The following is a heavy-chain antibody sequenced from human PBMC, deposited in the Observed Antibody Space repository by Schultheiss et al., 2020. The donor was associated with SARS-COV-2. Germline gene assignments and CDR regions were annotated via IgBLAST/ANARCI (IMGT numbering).Heavy chain of an antibody. J-gene: IGHJ5*02. CDR1: GGSFSGYY. Sequence: SETLSLTCAVYGGSFSGYYWSWIRQPPGKGLEWIGEINHSGSTNYNPSLKSRVTISVDTSKNQFSLKLSSVTAADTAVYYCARYRLGGIAAAGDWFDPWGQGTLVTVSS. CDR3: ARYRLGGIAAAGDWFDP. D-gene: IGHD6-13*01. CDR2: INHSGST. V-gene: IGHV4-34*01.